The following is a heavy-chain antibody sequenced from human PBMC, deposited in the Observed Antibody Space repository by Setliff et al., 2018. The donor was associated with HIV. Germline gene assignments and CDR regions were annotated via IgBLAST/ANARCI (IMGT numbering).Heavy chain of an antibody. CDR3: VRDGLLAAAGLGDFDY. J-gene: IGHJ4*02. D-gene: IGHD6-13*01. CDR2: INPNSGGT. CDR1: GYTFTGHY. V-gene: IGHV1-2*06. Sequence: ASVKVSCKASGYTFTGHYMHWVRQAPGQGLEWMGRINPNSGGTNYAQKFQGRFTMTRDTSISTAYMELSRLRSDDTAVYYCVRDGLLAAAGLGDFDYWGQGTLVTVSS.